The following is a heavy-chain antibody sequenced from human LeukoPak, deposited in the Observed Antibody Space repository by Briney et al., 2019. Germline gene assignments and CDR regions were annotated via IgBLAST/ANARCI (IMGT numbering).Heavy chain of an antibody. V-gene: IGHV1-69*13. CDR1: GGTFISYA. CDR3: ARPLRVDYYYGMDV. D-gene: IGHD4-17*01. CDR2: IIPIFGTA. Sequence: SVKVSCKASGGTFISYAISWVRQAPGQGLEWMGGIIPIFGTANYAQKFQGRVTITADESTSTAYMELSSLRSEDTAVYYCARPLRVDYYYGMDVWGQGTTVTVSS. J-gene: IGHJ6*02.